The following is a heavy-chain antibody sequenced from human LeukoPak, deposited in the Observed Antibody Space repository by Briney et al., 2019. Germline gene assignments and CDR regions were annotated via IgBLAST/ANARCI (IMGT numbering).Heavy chain of an antibody. V-gene: IGHV4-38-2*02. CDR1: GYSISSGYY. CDR3: ARAIADSSSWYYYYYGMDV. CDR2: IYHSGST. Sequence: SETLSLTCTVSGYSISSGYYWGWIRQPPGKGLEWIGSIYHSGSTYYNPSLKSRVTISVDTSKNQFSLKLSSVTAADTAVYYCARAIADSSSWYYYYYGMDVWGQGTTVTVSS. D-gene: IGHD6-13*01. J-gene: IGHJ6*02.